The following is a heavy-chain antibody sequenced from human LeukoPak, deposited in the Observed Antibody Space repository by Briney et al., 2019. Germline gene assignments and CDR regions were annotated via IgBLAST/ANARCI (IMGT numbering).Heavy chain of an antibody. V-gene: IGHV3-30*18. D-gene: IGHD6-13*01. J-gene: IGHJ3*02. CDR3: AKGSAAGTGAFDI. Sequence: GRSLRLSCAASGFTFSSYGMHWVRQAPGKGLEWVAVISYDGSNKCYADSVKGRFTISRDNSKNTLYLQMNSLRAEDTAVYYCAKGSAAGTGAFDIWGQGTMVTASS. CDR1: GFTFSSYG. CDR2: ISYDGSNK.